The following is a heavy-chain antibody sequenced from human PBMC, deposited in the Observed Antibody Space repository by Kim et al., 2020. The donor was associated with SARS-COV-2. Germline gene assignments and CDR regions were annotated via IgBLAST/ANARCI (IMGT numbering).Heavy chain of an antibody. D-gene: IGHD3-9*01. CDR1: GYTFTSYG. CDR3: ARGHLGGFDWLLSRVNFFDY. V-gene: IGHV1-18*01. J-gene: IGHJ4*02. CDR2: ISAYNGNT. Sequence: ASVKVSCKASGYTFTSYGISWVRQAPGQGLEWMGWISAYNGNTNYAQKLQGRVTMTTDTSTSTAYMELRSLRSDDTAVYYCARGHLGGFDWLLSRVNFFDYWGQGTLVTVSS.